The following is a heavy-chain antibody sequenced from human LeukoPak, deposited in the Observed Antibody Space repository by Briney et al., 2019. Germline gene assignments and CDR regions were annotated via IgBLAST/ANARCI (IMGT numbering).Heavy chain of an antibody. J-gene: IGHJ4*02. CDR3: AREFLEANYFDY. D-gene: IGHD5-24*01. V-gene: IGHV1-2*02. CDR1: GYTFTGYY. CDR2: TNPNSGGT. Sequence: ASVKVSCKASGYTFTGYYMHWVRQAPGQGLEWMGWTNPNSGGTNYAQKFQGRVTMTRDTSISTAYMELSRLRSDDTAVYYCAREFLEANYFDYWGQGTLVTVSS.